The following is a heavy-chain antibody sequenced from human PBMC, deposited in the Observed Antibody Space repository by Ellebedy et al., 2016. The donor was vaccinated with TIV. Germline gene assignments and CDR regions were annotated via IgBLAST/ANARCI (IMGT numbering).Heavy chain of an antibody. CDR3: ARGPTFYYGVDV. CDR1: GGSISNFF. V-gene: IGHV4-4*07. Sequence: SETLSLTCTVSGGSISNFFWSWIRQPPGKGLEWIGRFYATGSTIYNPSLKSRVTLSVDTSKNQFSLELTSVTAADTAVYYCARGPTFYYGVDVWGRGTTVTVSS. CDR2: FYATGST. D-gene: IGHD1-1*01. J-gene: IGHJ6*02.